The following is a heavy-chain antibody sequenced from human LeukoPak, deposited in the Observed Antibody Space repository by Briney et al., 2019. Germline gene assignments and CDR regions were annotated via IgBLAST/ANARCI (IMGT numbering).Heavy chain of an antibody. J-gene: IGHJ4*02. CDR2: IWYDGSNK. D-gene: IGHD3-22*01. V-gene: IGHV3-33*06. CDR3: SKDTGYYYDSSGMDY. Sequence: GGSLRLSCAAPGFTFSSYGMHWVRQAPGKGLEWVSVIWYDGSNKYYADSVKGRFTISRDNSKNTLYLQMNSLRAEDTAVYYCSKDTGYYYDSSGMDYWGQGTLVTVSS. CDR1: GFTFSSYG.